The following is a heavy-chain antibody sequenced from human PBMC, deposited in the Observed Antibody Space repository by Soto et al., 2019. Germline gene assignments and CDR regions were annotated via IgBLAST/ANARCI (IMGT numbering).Heavy chain of an antibody. CDR1: GDSGSSNRVA. J-gene: IGHJ6*03. CDR2: TYYRSRWYN. D-gene: IGHD1-7*01. Sequence: SQTLSLTCAISGDSGSSNRVAWNWIRLSPSRGLEWLARTYYRSRWYNDYAVSVRSRITVNPDTSKNQFSLQLTSVTPEDTAVYYCAGTTSHQWYYMDVWGKGTTVTVSS. V-gene: IGHV6-1*01. CDR3: AGTTSHQWYYMDV.